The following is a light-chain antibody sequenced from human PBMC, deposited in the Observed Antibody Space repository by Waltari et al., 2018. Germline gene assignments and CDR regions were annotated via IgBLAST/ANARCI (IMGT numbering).Light chain of an antibody. CDR1: SSDVGGYNY. V-gene: IGLV2-14*03. CDR2: DVS. Sequence: QSALTQPASVSGSPGQSITISCTGTSSDVGGYNYVSWYQQHPGKAPKLMIYDVSNRPPGVSNRFSGSKSGHTAALTIFGLQAEDEADYYCSSYISSSTLELFGGGTSLTVL. CDR3: SSYISSSTLEL. J-gene: IGLJ2*01.